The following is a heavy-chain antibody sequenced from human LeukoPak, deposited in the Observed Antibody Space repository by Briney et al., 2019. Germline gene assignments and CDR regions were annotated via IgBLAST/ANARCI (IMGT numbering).Heavy chain of an antibody. CDR2: ISGSGPGT. CDR1: GFTFSSYA. CDR3: ALRGKYYFDY. V-gene: IGHV3-23*01. D-gene: IGHD3-16*01. Sequence: PGGSLRLSCAASGFASGFTFSSYAMSWVRQAPGKGLEWVSTISGSGPGTYYADSVKGRFTISRDNSKNTLYLQMNSLRADDTAVYYCALRGKYYFDYWGQGTLVTVSS. J-gene: IGHJ4*02.